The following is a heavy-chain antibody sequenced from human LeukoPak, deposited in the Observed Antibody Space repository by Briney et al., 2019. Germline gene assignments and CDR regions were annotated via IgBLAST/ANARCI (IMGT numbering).Heavy chain of an antibody. Sequence: ASVKVSCKASGYTFTSYGISWVRQAPGQGLEWMGWISAYNGNTNYAQKLQGRVTMTTDTSTSTAYMELSSLRSEDTAVYYCATDRSGINWFDPWGQGTLVTVSS. CDR1: GYTFTSYG. J-gene: IGHJ5*02. CDR2: ISAYNGNT. CDR3: ATDRSGINWFDP. V-gene: IGHV1-18*01. D-gene: IGHD3-3*01.